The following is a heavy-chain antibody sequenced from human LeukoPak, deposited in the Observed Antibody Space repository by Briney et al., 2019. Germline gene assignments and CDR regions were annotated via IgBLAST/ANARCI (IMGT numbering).Heavy chain of an antibody. D-gene: IGHD4-17*01. CDR1: GGSISSYY. J-gene: IGHJ4*02. CDR2: IYYSGST. Sequence: SETLSLTCTVSGGSISSYYWSWIRQPPGKGLEWIGYIYYSGSTNYNPSLKSRVTISVDTSKNQFSLKLSSVTAADTAVYYCASQVYGDSKIPYDYWGQGTLVTVSS. V-gene: IGHV4-59*08. CDR3: ASQVYGDSKIPYDY.